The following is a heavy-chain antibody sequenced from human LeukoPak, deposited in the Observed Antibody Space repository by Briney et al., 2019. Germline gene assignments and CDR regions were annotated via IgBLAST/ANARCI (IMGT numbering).Heavy chain of an antibody. Sequence: PGGSLRLSCAASGFTFSNAWMSRVRQAPGKGLEWVAVIADDGKDKHYVESVKGRFTISRDNSKNTLYLQMNSLRAEDTAVYYGARDYGDPRGPHDYWGQGTLVTVSS. CDR2: IADDGKDK. CDR3: ARDYGDPRGPHDY. J-gene: IGHJ4*02. D-gene: IGHD4-17*01. V-gene: IGHV3-30*03. CDR1: GFTFSNAW.